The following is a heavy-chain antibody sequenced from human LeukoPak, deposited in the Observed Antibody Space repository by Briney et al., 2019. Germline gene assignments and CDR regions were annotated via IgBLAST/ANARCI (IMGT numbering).Heavy chain of an antibody. Sequence: SETLSLTCTVSGGSISSGSYYWSWIRQPPGKGLEWIGYIYYSGSTNYNPSLKSRVTISVDTSNNQFSLKLSSVTAADTAVYYCARSGGSYFHWFDPWGQGTLVTVSS. CDR1: GGSISSGSYY. CDR3: ARSGGSYFHWFDP. V-gene: IGHV4-61*01. D-gene: IGHD1-26*01. J-gene: IGHJ5*02. CDR2: IYYSGST.